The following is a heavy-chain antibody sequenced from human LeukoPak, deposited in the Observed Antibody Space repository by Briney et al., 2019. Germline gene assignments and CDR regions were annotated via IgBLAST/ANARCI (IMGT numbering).Heavy chain of an antibody. D-gene: IGHD3-10*01. V-gene: IGHV6-1*01. CDR2: TYYRSKWYN. J-gene: IGHJ1*01. CDR1: GDSVSSNSAA. Sequence: SQTPSLTCVISGDSVSSNSAAWNWIRQSPSRGLEWLGRTYYRSKWYNDYAVSVKSRITINPDTSKNQFSLQVNSVTPGDTAVYYCAREGGYYYGSLQHWGQGTLVIVSS. CDR3: AREGGYYYGSLQH.